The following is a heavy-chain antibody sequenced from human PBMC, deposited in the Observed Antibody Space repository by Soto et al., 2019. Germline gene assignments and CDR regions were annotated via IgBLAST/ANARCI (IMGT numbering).Heavy chain of an antibody. D-gene: IGHD3-16*02. CDR3: ARGSIMITFGGVIAPFNDAFDI. J-gene: IGHJ3*02. Sequence: QVQLQESGPGLVKPSQTLSLTCTVSGGSISSGGYYWSWIRQHPGKGLEWIGYIYYSGSTYYNPSLKSRVTISVDPSKNQFSLKLSSVTAADTAVYYCARGSIMITFGGVIAPFNDAFDIWGQGTMVTVSS. CDR1: GGSISSGGYY. V-gene: IGHV4-31*03. CDR2: IYYSGST.